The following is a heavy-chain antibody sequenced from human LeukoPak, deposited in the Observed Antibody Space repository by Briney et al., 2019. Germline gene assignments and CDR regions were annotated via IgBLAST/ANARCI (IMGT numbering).Heavy chain of an antibody. Sequence: RPGGSLRLSCAASGFTFSNYAMSWVRQAPGKGLEWVSYISSSRSTTYHADSVKGRFTISRDNAKNSLYLQMNSLRAEDTAVYYCARETVAGPDAFDIWGQGTMVTVSS. J-gene: IGHJ3*02. CDR1: GFTFSNYA. V-gene: IGHV3-48*01. CDR2: ISSSRSTT. D-gene: IGHD6-19*01. CDR3: ARETVAGPDAFDI.